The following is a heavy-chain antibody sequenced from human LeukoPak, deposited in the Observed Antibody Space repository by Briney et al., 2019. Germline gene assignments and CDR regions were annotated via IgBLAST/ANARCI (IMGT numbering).Heavy chain of an antibody. D-gene: IGHD6-13*01. CDR2: IKCNSDGGTT. CDR1: GVTFINAW. Sequence: GRSLRLSCAVSGVTFINAWMSWVRQAPGKGLEWVGRIKCNSDGGTTDYAAPVKGRFTISRDDSKNTLYLQMNSLKTEDTALYYCTTTKAGYSSSGPIDNWGQGTLVTVSS. J-gene: IGHJ4*02. CDR3: TTTKAGYSSSGPIDN. V-gene: IGHV3-15*01.